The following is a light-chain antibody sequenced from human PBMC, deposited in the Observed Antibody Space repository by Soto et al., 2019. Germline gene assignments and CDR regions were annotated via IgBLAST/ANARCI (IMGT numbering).Light chain of an antibody. Sequence: DIQMTQSPSSVSASVGDRVTITCRASQGISSWLAWYQQKPGKVPKLLIYAASTLQSGVPSRFSGSGSGTDFTSPIRRLKTDDCSTYYRQQHNSYWTFGQGTKVDIK. CDR1: QGISSW. CDR3: QQHNSYWT. CDR2: AAS. V-gene: IGKV1-27*01. J-gene: IGKJ1*01.